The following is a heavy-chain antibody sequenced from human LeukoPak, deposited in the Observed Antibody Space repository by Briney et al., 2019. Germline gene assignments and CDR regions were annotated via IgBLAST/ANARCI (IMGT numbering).Heavy chain of an antibody. V-gene: IGHV3-48*03. CDR2: ISSSGSTK. CDR1: GFSFSSYE. CDR3: ARGERWLLPPTDY. J-gene: IGHJ4*02. Sequence: GGSLRLSSAASGFSFSSYEMNWVRQAPGKGLEWVSYISSSGSTKYYADSVKGRFTISRDNARNSLYLQMNSLRADDTAVYYCARGERWLLPPTDYWGQGTLVTVSS. D-gene: IGHD5-24*01.